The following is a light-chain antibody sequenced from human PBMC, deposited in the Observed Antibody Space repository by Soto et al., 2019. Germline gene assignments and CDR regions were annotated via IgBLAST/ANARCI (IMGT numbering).Light chain of an antibody. CDR2: DNN. CDR3: AAWDDSLSRAV. Sequence: QSVLTQSPSVSAAPGQKVTISCSGSSSNIGNNYVSWYQQLPGTAPKLLIYDNNKRPSGIPDRFSGSKSGTSASLAISGLRSEDEAHYYCAAWDDSLSRAVFGGGTQLTVL. J-gene: IGLJ7*01. CDR1: SSNIGNNY. V-gene: IGLV1-51*01.